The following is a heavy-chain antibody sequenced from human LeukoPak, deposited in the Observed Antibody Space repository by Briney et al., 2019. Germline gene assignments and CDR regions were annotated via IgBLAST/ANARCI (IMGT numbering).Heavy chain of an antibody. D-gene: IGHD6-6*01. CDR3: ARYGQLGD. Sequence: QSGGSLRLSCVTSGFTFGSYWMSWVRQAPGKGLEWVALIKQDGSEKYYVDSVKGRFTMSRDNAESSLYLQMNSLRVEDTAMYYCARYGQLGDWGRGTLVTVSS. J-gene: IGHJ4*02. CDR2: IKQDGSEK. V-gene: IGHV3-7*03. CDR1: GFTFGSYW.